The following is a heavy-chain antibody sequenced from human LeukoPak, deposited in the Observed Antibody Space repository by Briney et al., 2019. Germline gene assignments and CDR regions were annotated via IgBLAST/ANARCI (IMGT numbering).Heavy chain of an antibody. V-gene: IGHV3-48*01. D-gene: IGHD6-19*01. CDR1: GFTFSAYN. CDR2: ITSSGSPT. CDR3: ARGIAVAGTFFDY. J-gene: IGHJ4*02. Sequence: GGSLRLSCAASGFTFSAYNMDWLRQAPGKGLEWVSYITSSGSPTYYADSVKGRFTISRDNAKNSRYLQMNTLRADDTAVYYCARGIAVAGTFFDYWGQGSLVTVSS.